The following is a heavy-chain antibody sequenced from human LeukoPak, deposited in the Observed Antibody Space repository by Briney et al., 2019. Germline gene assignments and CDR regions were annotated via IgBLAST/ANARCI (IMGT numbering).Heavy chain of an antibody. J-gene: IGHJ4*02. V-gene: IGHV3-21*01. CDR1: GFTFSSYS. Sequence: GGSLRLSCAASGFTFSSYSMNWVRQAPGKGLEWVSSISSSSSYIYYADSVKGRFTISRDNAKNSLYLQMNSLRAEDTAVYYCARDLGGFYDILTGTLDYWGQGALVTVSS. CDR3: ARDLGGFYDILTGTLDY. D-gene: IGHD3-9*01. CDR2: ISSSSSYI.